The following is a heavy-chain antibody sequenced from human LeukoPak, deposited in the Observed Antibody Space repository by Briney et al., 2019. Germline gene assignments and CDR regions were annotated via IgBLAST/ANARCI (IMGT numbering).Heavy chain of an antibody. V-gene: IGHV4-34*01. D-gene: IGHD3-3*01. J-gene: IGHJ6*02. CDR1: GGSFSGYY. CDR2: INHSGST. Sequence: SETLSLTCAVYGGSFSGYYWSWIRQPPGKGLEWIGEINHSGSTNYNPSLKSRVTISVDTSKNQFSLKLSSVTAADTAVYYCARAPLRFLEWLYRASSGMDVWGQGTTVTVSS. CDR3: ARAPLRFLEWLYRASSGMDV.